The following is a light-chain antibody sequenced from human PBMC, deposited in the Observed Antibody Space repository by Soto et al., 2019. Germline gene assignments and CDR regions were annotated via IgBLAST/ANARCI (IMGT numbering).Light chain of an antibody. CDR3: QHYYSYPHT. CDR2: AAS. V-gene: IGKV1-8*01. Sequence: IRMTQSPSSFSASTGDRVTITCRASQDISNYLAWYQQKPGEAPNLLIYAASTLQSGVPSRFSASGSGTDFTLTISCLQSEDFATYYCQHYYSYPHTFGQGTKLEIK. CDR1: QDISNY. J-gene: IGKJ2*01.